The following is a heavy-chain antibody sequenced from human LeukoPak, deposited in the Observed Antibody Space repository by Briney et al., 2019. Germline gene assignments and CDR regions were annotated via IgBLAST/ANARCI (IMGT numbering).Heavy chain of an antibody. CDR2: IIPIFGTA. CDR3: ARRMNSSGCCRDAFDI. Sequence: SVTVSCKASGGTFSIYAISWVRQAPGQGLEWMGRIIPIFGTANYAQKFQGRVTITADKSTSTAYMELSSLRSEDTAVYYCARRMNSSGCCRDAFDIWGQGTMVTVSS. V-gene: IGHV1-69*06. CDR1: GGTFSIYA. D-gene: IGHD6-19*01. J-gene: IGHJ3*02.